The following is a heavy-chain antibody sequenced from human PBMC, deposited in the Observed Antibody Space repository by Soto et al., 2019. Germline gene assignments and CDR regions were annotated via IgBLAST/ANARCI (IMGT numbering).Heavy chain of an antibody. CDR3: ARHGLHDFWSGYYTVLATKPRNYYYGMDV. CDR2: IYPGDSDT. CDR1: GYSFTSYW. D-gene: IGHD3-3*01. V-gene: IGHV5-51*01. J-gene: IGHJ6*02. Sequence: EVQLVQSGAEVKKPGESLKISCKGSGYSFTSYWIGWVRQMPGKGLEWMGIIYPGDSDTRYSPSFQGQVTISADKSISTAYLQWSSLKASDTAMYYCARHGLHDFWSGYYTVLATKPRNYYYGMDVWGQGTTVTVSS.